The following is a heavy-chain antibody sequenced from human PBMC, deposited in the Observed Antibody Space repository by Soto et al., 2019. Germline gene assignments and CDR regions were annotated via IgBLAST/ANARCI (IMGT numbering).Heavy chain of an antibody. V-gene: IGHV3-23*01. Sequence: GGSLRLSCAASGFTFNSYAMGWVRQAPGKGLEWVSAISSSGSSTYYADSVQGRFTISRDNSKNTLYLEMNGLGAEDTAVYYCAKIHHSGTSGYYRNFDYWGQGTLVTVSS. CDR3: AKIHHSGTSGYYRNFDY. D-gene: IGHD3-22*01. CDR1: GFTFNSYA. J-gene: IGHJ4*02. CDR2: ISSSGSST.